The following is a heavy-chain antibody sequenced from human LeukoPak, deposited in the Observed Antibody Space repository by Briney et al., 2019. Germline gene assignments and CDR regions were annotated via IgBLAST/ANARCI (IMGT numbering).Heavy chain of an antibody. D-gene: IGHD3-22*01. Sequence: SVKVSCKASGGTFSSYAISWVRQAPGQGLEWMGGIIPIFGTANYAQKFQGRVTITTDESTSTAYMELSSLRSEDTAAYYCASYYYDSSGYQDWFDPWGQGTLVTVSS. CDR1: GGTFSSYA. CDR2: IIPIFGTA. J-gene: IGHJ5*02. V-gene: IGHV1-69*05. CDR3: ASYYYDSSGYQDWFDP.